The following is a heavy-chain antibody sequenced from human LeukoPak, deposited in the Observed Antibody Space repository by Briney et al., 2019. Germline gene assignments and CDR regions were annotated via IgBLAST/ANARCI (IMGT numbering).Heavy chain of an antibody. V-gene: IGHV5-10-1*01. CDR1: GYSFTSYW. J-gene: IGHJ2*01. Sequence: GESLKISCKGCGYSFTSYWISWVRQMPGKGLEWMGRIDPSDSYTNYSPSFQGHVTISADKSISTAYLQWSSLKASDTAMYYCARPRDRNYWYFDLWGRGTLVTVSS. CDR3: ARPRDRNYWYFDL. CDR2: IDPSDSYT.